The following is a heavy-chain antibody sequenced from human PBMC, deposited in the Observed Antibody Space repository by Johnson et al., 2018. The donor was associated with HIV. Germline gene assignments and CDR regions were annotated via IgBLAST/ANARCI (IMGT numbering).Heavy chain of an antibody. J-gene: IGHJ3*02. Sequence: VQLVESGGGLIQPGGSLRLSCAASGFNVSSNYMSWVRQAPGKGLECISVIYSGDSTYYADSVKGRFTISRDNSKNTLYLQMNRLRAEDTAVYYCARMTTTVSHHDGFDIWGQGTMVTVSS. CDR3: ARMTTTVSHHDGFDI. V-gene: IGHV3-53*01. CDR1: GFNVSSNY. D-gene: IGHD4-17*01. CDR2: IYSGDST.